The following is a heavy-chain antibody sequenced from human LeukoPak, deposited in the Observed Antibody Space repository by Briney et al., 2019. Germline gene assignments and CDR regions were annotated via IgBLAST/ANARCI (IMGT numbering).Heavy chain of an antibody. J-gene: IGHJ1*01. CDR2: IKQDGSEK. CDR3: AATNGASYEYFQH. CDR1: GFTFGDYA. V-gene: IGHV3-7*01. D-gene: IGHD1-14*01. Sequence: GGSLRLSCTASGFTFGDYAMSWVRQAPGKGLEWVANIKQDGSEKYYVDSVKGRFTISRDNAKNSLYLQMNSLRAEDTAVYYCAATNGASYEYFQHWGQGTLVTVSS.